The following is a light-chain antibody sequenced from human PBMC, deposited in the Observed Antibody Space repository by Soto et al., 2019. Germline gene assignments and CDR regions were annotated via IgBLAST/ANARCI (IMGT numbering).Light chain of an antibody. CDR1: RSNIGRNS. J-gene: IGLJ3*02. CDR3: ATWDDSLNGWV. V-gene: IGLV1-44*01. CDR2: STN. Sequence: QSVLTQPPSASGTPGQRVTISCSGSRSNIGRNSVSWYQQLPGTAPKLLIYSTNQRPSGVPDRFSGSRSGTSASLAISGLQSEDEADYYCATWDDSLNGWVFGGGTKLIVL.